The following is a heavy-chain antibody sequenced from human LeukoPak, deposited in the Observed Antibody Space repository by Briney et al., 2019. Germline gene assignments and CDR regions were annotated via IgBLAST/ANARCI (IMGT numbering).Heavy chain of an antibody. Sequence: GGSLRLSCAASGFTFSNFAMTWVRQPPGKGLEWVSSIDGSSSTYYADSLKGRFTISRDNAKNSLYLQMNSLRADDTAVYYCARIGAGSSRDYWGQGTLVTVSS. J-gene: IGHJ4*02. CDR3: ARIGAGSSRDY. CDR2: IDGSSST. V-gene: IGHV3-21*01. D-gene: IGHD6-13*01. CDR1: GFTFSNFA.